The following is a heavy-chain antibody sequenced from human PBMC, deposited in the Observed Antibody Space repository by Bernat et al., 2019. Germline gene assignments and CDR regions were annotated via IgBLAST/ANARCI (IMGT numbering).Heavy chain of an antibody. J-gene: IGHJ3*02. CDR3: ASAIRDRGAFDI. D-gene: IGHD1-14*01. V-gene: IGHV3-30*19. CDR2: IWYDGSNK. CDR1: GFTFSSYG. Sequence: QVQLVESGGGVVQPGRSLRLSCAASGFTFSSYGMHWVRQAPGKGLEWVAVIWYDGSNKYYADSVKGRFTISRDNSKNTLYLQMNSLRAEDTAVYYCASAIRDRGAFDIWGQGTMVTVSS.